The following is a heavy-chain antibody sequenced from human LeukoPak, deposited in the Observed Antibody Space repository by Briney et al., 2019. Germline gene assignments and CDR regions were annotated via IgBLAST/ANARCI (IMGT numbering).Heavy chain of an antibody. J-gene: IGHJ4*02. CDR1: GFTFSSYW. D-gene: IGHD1-26*01. Sequence: GGSLRLSCAASGFTFSSYWMHWVRQAPGKGLVWAPRINSDGSSTSYADSVKGRFTISRDNAKNTLYLQMNSLRAEDTAVYYCARLQFGLGASDYWGQGTLVTVSS. V-gene: IGHV3-74*01. CDR2: INSDGSST. CDR3: ARLQFGLGASDY.